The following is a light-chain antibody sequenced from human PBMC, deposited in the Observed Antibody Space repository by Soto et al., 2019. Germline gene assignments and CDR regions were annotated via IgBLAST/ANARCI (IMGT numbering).Light chain of an antibody. V-gene: IGKV1-5*01. CDR2: DAS. CDR3: QQYFSEST. CDR1: QSISQY. J-gene: IGKJ2*01. Sequence: DIQMTQFPSSLSASVGDRVTITCRASQSISQYLAWYQQKPGKAPNLLIYDASTLEGGIPSRFSGSGSGTKFTLPISSLQTDDFATYYCQQYFSESTFGQGTKLGIK.